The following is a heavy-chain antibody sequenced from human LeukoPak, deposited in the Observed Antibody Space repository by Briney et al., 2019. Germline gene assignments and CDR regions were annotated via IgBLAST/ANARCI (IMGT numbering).Heavy chain of an antibody. Sequence: SETLPLTCTVSDGSISTYYWSWIRQPAGKGLEWIGRIYTTGSTNYNPSLKSRVTMSVDTSKNQFSLKLTSVTAADTAVYYCARGGLPRENWFDPWGQGTLVTVSS. J-gene: IGHJ5*02. V-gene: IGHV4-4*07. CDR2: IYTTGST. CDR1: DGSISTYY. D-gene: IGHD3/OR15-3a*01. CDR3: ARGGLPRENWFDP.